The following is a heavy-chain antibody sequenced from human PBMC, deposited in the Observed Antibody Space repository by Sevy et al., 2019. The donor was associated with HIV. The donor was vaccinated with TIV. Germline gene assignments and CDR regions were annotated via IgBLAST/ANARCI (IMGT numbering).Heavy chain of an antibody. V-gene: IGHV3-23*01. Sequence: GGSLRLSCAASGFTFSSYAMSWVRQAPGKGLEWISAISGSGGSTYYADSVKGRFTISRDNSKNTLYLQMNSLRAEDTAVYYCAKGTNIAARNNWFDPWGQGTLVTVSS. CDR2: ISGSGGST. CDR1: GFTFSSYA. CDR3: AKGTNIAARNNWFDP. D-gene: IGHD6-6*01. J-gene: IGHJ5*02.